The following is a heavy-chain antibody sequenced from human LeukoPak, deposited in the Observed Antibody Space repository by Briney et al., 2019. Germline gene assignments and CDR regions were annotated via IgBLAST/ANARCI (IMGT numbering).Heavy chain of an antibody. Sequence: SVKVSCKASGGTFSSYAIRWVRQAPGQGLEWMGRIIPIFGTANYAQKFQGRVTITTDESTSTAYMELSSLRSEDTAVYYCAIYYYGSGSYVDYWGQRTLVTVSS. CDR2: IIPIFGTA. V-gene: IGHV1-69*05. CDR1: GGTFSSYA. CDR3: AIYYYGSGSYVDY. J-gene: IGHJ4*02. D-gene: IGHD3-10*01.